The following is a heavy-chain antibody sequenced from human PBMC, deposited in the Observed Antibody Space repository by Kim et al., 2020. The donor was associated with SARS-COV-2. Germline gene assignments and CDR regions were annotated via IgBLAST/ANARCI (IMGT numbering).Heavy chain of an antibody. CDR3: AKARDKLLSGFYYYGMDV. V-gene: IGHV3-30*18. D-gene: IGHD5-12*01. CDR2: LSSDANNK. CDR1: GVAFSDFG. J-gene: IGHJ6*01. Sequence: GGSLRLSCAASGVAFSDFGFYWVRQAPGKGLEWVAVLSSDANNKFYAQSVQGRCFVSRDNSKDTVFLQMYDLRPEDTAIHYCAKARDKLLSGFYYYGMDV.